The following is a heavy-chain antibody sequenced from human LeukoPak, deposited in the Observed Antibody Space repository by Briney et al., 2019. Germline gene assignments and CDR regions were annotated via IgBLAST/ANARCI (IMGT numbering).Heavy chain of an antibody. J-gene: IGHJ4*02. D-gene: IGHD4-23*01. CDR3: AKEAFWTTVVKY. Sequence: GGSLRLSCAASGFTFSSYSMNWVRQAPGKGLEWVSSISSSSSYIYYADSVKGRFTISRDNAKNSLYLQMNSLRAEDTAVYYCAKEAFWTTVVKYWGQGTLVTVSS. V-gene: IGHV3-21*04. CDR1: GFTFSSYS. CDR2: ISSSSSYI.